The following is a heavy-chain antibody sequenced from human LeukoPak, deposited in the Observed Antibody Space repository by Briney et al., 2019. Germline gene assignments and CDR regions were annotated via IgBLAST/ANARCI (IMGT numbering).Heavy chain of an antibody. D-gene: IGHD4-23*01. CDR1: GFTFSSYW. J-gene: IGHJ4*02. CDR3: ARGRPHGNDY. CDR2: IASDGSST. V-gene: IGHV3-74*01. Sequence: GRSLRLSCAASGFTFSSYWMNWVRQAPGKWLVWVSRIASDGSSTTYADSVKGRFSISRDNAKNTLYLQMNSLRVEDTAVYYCARGRPHGNDYWGQGTLVTVSS.